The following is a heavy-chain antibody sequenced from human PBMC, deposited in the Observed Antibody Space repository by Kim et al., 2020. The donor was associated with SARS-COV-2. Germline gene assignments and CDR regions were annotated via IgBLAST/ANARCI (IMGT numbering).Heavy chain of an antibody. V-gene: IGHV4-4*02. Sequence: SETLSLTCAVSGGSISGDDWWSWVRQPPGKGLEWIGEIYHGGTTNYNPSLKSRVTISLDKSKNKFSLKLNSVTASDTAVYYCAQSSVRRCLVDWGQGTL. CDR3: AQSSVRRCLVD. D-gene: IGHD3-10*02. J-gene: IGHJ4*02. CDR1: GGSISGDDW. CDR2: IYHGGTT.